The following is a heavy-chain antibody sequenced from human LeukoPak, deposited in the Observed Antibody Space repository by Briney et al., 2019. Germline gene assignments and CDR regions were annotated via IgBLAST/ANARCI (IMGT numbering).Heavy chain of an antibody. CDR1: GGSISSSSYY. Sequence: SETLSLTCTVSGGSISSSSYYWGWIRQPPGKGLEWIGSIYYSGSTYYNPSLKSRVTISVDTSKNQFSLKLSSVTAADTAVHYCAANLVDTSGSAVDYWGQGTLVTVSS. J-gene: IGHJ4*02. CDR2: IYYSGST. D-gene: IGHD3-22*01. V-gene: IGHV4-39*01. CDR3: AANLVDTSGSAVDY.